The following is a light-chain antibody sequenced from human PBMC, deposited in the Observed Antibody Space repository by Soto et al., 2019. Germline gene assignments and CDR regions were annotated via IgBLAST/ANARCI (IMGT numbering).Light chain of an antibody. V-gene: IGLV2-8*01. Sequence: QSVLTQPPSASGSPGQSVAISCTGTSSDVGGQNYVSWYQQHPGKAPKLIIYAVTERPSGVPDRFSGSKSGNTASLTVSGLQTEDDADYYCSSHAGNNNYVFXTGTNVTVL. CDR3: SSHAGNNNYV. CDR1: SSDVGGQNY. J-gene: IGLJ1*01. CDR2: AVT.